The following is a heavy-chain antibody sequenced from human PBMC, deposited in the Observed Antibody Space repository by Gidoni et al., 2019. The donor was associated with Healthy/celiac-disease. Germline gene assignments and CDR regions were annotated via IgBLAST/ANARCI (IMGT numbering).Heavy chain of an antibody. Sequence: QLQLQESGPGLVKPSETMSLTCPVSAGSISRSSYYLGWIRQPPGKGLEWSGSIYYSGSTYYNPSLKSRVTISVDTSKNQFSLKLSSVTAADTAVYYCARQALAYYDFWSGYYKNNYFDYWGQGTLVTVSS. CDR2: IYYSGST. D-gene: IGHD3-3*01. CDR3: ARQALAYYDFWSGYYKNNYFDY. V-gene: IGHV4-39*01. CDR1: AGSISRSSYY. J-gene: IGHJ4*02.